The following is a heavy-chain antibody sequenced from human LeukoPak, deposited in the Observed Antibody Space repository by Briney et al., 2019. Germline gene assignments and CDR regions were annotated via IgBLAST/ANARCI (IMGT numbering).Heavy chain of an antibody. CDR1: GFTFTFSNYG. CDR3: ARDTRYSGYFEY. J-gene: IGHJ4*02. CDR2: ISSSSSYI. Sequence: GGSLRLSCAASGFTFTFSNYGMHWVRQAPGKGLEWVSSISSSSSYIYYADSVKGRFTISRDNAKNSLYLQMNSLRAEDTAVYYCARDTRYSGYFEYRGQGTLVTVSS. V-gene: IGHV3-21*01. D-gene: IGHD5-12*01.